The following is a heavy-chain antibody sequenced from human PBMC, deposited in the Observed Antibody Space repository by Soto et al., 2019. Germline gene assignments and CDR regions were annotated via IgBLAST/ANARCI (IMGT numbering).Heavy chain of an antibody. CDR1: GVSISAGNW. CDR3: ARVLSGNKEWFDS. Sequence: QVQLQESGPGLVKPWGTLSLTCAVSGVSISAGNWWSWVRQPPGKGLEWLGEIFNDGNTNYNPSLKSRVLMSVDRSQNHFSLRLTSVPAADTAVYYCARVLSGNKEWFDSWGQGTLVTVSS. D-gene: IGHD3-10*01. CDR2: IFNDGNT. J-gene: IGHJ5*01. V-gene: IGHV4-4*02.